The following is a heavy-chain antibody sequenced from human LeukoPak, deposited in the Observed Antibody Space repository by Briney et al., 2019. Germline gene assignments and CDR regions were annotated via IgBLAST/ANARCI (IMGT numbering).Heavy chain of an antibody. J-gene: IGHJ6*02. D-gene: IGHD2-2*01. Sequence: ASVKVSCKASGYTFTSYGISWVRQAPGQGLEWMGWISAYNGNTNYAQKLQGRVTMTTDTSTGTAYMELRSLRSDDTAVYYCARYCSSTSCYYYYYYGMDVWGQGTTVTVSS. CDR3: ARYCSSTSCYYYYYYGMDV. CDR1: GYTFTSYG. V-gene: IGHV1-18*01. CDR2: ISAYNGNT.